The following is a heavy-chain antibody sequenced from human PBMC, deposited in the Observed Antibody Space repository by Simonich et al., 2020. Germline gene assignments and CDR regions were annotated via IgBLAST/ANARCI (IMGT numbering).Heavy chain of an antibody. CDR2: IRRKANSYAT. V-gene: IGHV3-73*02. CDR1: GFTFSGSA. CDR3: TRFDYYGSGSYYFDY. Sequence: EVQLVESGGGLVQPGGSLKLSCAASGFTFSGSAMHGVRQASGKGLEWVGRIRRKANSYATAYAASVKGRFTISRDDSKNTAYLQMNSLKTEDTAVYYCTRFDYYGSGSYYFDYWGQGTLVTVSS. D-gene: IGHD3-10*01. J-gene: IGHJ4*02.